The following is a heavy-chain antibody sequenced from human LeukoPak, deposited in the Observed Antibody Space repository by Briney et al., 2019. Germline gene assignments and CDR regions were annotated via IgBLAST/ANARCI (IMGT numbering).Heavy chain of an antibody. Sequence: PSETLSLTCTVSGGSISSYYWSWIRQPPGKGLGWIGYIYYSGSTNYNPSLKSRVTISIDTSKNHFSLRLSSVTAADTAVYYCARDAAAAGTDYWGQGTLVTVSS. CDR2: IYYSGST. V-gene: IGHV4-59*01. CDR3: ARDAAAAGTDY. D-gene: IGHD6-13*01. CDR1: GGSISSYY. J-gene: IGHJ4*02.